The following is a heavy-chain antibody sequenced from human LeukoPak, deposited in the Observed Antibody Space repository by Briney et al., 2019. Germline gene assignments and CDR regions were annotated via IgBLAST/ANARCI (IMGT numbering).Heavy chain of an antibody. CDR1: GGSISSYY. Sequence: SETLSLTCTVSGGSISSYYWSWIRQPPGKGLEWIGYIYYSGSTNYNPSLKSRVTISVDTSKNQFSLKLSSVTAADTAVYYCARDLLPPREREFAPYYYGMDVWGKGTTVTVSS. D-gene: IGHD6-25*01. V-gene: IGHV4-59*01. J-gene: IGHJ6*04. CDR3: ARDLLPPREREFAPYYYGMDV. CDR2: IYYSGST.